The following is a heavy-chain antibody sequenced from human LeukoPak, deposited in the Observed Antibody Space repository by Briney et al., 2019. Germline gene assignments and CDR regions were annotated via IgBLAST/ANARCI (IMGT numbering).Heavy chain of an antibody. J-gene: IGHJ4*02. V-gene: IGHV4-31*03. CDR2: IYYSGST. CDR3: ARAHYGDYTDY. D-gene: IGHD4-17*01. CDR1: GSSISSGGYY. Sequence: SQTLSLTCTVSGSSISSGGYYWSWIRQHPGKGLEWIGYIYYSGSTYYNPSLKSRVTISVDTSKNQFSLKLSSVTAADTAVYYCARAHYGDYTDYWGQGTLVTVSS.